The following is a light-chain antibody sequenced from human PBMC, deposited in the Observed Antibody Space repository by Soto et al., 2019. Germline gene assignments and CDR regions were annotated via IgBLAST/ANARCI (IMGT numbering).Light chain of an antibody. V-gene: IGKV1-5*03. CDR2: TAS. CDR3: QQYNSYSS. CDR1: QSIRSW. J-gene: IGKJ3*01. Sequence: DIQMTQSPSTLSASVGDRVTITCRASQSIRSWLAWYQQKPGKAPKILIYTASSLESGVPSRFSGSGSGTEFTLTISSLQPDDFATYYCQQYNSYSSFGPGTKVDIK.